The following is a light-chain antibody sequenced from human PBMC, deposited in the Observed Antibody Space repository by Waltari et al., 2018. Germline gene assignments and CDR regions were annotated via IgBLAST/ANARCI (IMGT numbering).Light chain of an antibody. V-gene: IGKV4-1*01. Sequence: DIVMTQSPDSLAVSLGERATINCESSQSVLYSSNNMNYLAWYQQKPGQPPKLLIYWASTRDSGVPDRFSGSGSGTDFTLSISSLQAEDVAFYYCQQYYTTPWTFGQGTKVEIK. J-gene: IGKJ1*01. CDR2: WAS. CDR1: QSVLYSSNNMNY. CDR3: QQYYTTPWT.